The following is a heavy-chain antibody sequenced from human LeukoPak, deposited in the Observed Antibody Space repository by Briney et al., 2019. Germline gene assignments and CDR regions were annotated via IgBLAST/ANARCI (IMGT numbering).Heavy chain of an antibody. J-gene: IGHJ4*02. CDR2: ISAYNGNT. V-gene: IGHV1-18*01. CDR3: ARDHAITIFGVVMPFDY. D-gene: IGHD3-3*01. Sequence: ASVKVSCKASGYTFTSYGISWVRQAPGQGLEWMGWISAYNGNTNYAQKLQGRVTMTTDTSTSTAYIELRSLRSDDTAVYYCARDHAITIFGVVMPFDYWGQGTLVTVSS. CDR1: GYTFTSYG.